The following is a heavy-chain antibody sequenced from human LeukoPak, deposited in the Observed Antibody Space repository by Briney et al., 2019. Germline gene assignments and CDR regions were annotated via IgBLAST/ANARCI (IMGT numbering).Heavy chain of an antibody. Sequence: GGSLRLSCAASGLTFSSFTMNWVRQAPGKGLEWVSSISGSDGSSHYADFVKGRFTISRDNSKNTLHLQMNSLRAEDTAIYYCAKSLGVGGYTRYKGFDQWGQGTLVTVSS. D-gene: IGHD3-16*02. CDR3: AKSLGVGGYTRYKGFDQ. J-gene: IGHJ4*02. CDR2: ISGSDGSS. V-gene: IGHV3-23*01. CDR1: GLTFSSFT.